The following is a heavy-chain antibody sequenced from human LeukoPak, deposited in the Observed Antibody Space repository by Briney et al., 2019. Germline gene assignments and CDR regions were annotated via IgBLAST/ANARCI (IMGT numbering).Heavy chain of an antibody. CDR2: ISSSGSTK. D-gene: IGHD3-22*01. CDR1: GFTFSDYY. Sequence: GGSLRPSCAASGFTFSDYYMSWIRQAPGKGLEWVSYISSSGSTKYYADSVKGRFTISRDNAKNSLYLQMNSLRAEDTAVYYCARVYYDSSGYDYDGYNFDSWGQGTLVTVSS. CDR3: ARVYYDSSGYDYDGYNFDS. V-gene: IGHV3-11*04. J-gene: IGHJ4*02.